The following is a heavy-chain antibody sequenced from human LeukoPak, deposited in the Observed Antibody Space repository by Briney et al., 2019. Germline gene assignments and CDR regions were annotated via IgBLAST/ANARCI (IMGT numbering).Heavy chain of an antibody. D-gene: IGHD6-13*01. CDR2: INPNSGGT. CDR3: ARAAGYSSSWRYFQH. CDR1: GYTFTGYY. J-gene: IGHJ1*01. V-gene: IGHV1-2*02. Sequence: ASVKVSCKASGYTFTGYYMHWVRQAPGQGLEWMGWINPNSGGTNYAQKLQGRVTMPRDTSISTAYMELSRLRSDDTAVYYCARAAGYSSSWRYFQHWGQGTLVTVPS.